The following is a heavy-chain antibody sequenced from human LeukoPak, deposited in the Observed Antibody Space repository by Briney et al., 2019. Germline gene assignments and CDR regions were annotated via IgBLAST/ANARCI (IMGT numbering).Heavy chain of an antibody. CDR3: ARSLGGYSAYVVNDPYEF. CDR2: IXXNGXXT. D-gene: IGHD5-12*01. Sequence: GGSLRLSCAGSGFTFSVYSMXXXXXXXXRXXXXXXXIXXNGXXTYYANSVKGRFXXXRDNXXXXLYLQMGSLRAEDMAMYYCARSLGGYSAYVVNDPYEFWGQGTLVTVSS. CDR1: GFTFSVYS. V-gene: IGHV3-64*01. J-gene: IGHJ4*02.